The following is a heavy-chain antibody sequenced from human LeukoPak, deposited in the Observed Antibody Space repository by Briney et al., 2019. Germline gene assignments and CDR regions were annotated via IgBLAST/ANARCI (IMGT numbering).Heavy chain of an antibody. J-gene: IGHJ4*02. Sequence: ASVKVSCKASGYTFTSYGISWVRQAPGQGLEWMGWISAYNGNTNYAQKLQGRVTMTTDTSTSTAYMELRSLRSDDTAVYYCARDGTYYESSGYPNFDYWGQGTLVTVSS. D-gene: IGHD3-22*01. V-gene: IGHV1-18*01. CDR1: GYTFTSYG. CDR2: ISAYNGNT. CDR3: ARDGTYYESSGYPNFDY.